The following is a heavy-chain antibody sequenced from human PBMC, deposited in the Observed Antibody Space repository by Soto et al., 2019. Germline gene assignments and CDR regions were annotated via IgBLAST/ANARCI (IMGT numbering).Heavy chain of an antibody. CDR1: GASLSNYY. Sequence: QVQLQESGPGLVKPSETLSLTCTVSGASLSNYYWSWIRQPPGKGLEWIGYIYYSGRTNYNPSVKSRLTMSVDTSKNHVSLKLNSVTAADTAVYYCARNDHGGNPFFANWGQGTLVTVSS. D-gene: IGHD4-17*01. CDR3: ARNDHGGNPFFAN. V-gene: IGHV4-59*01. J-gene: IGHJ4*02. CDR2: IYYSGRT.